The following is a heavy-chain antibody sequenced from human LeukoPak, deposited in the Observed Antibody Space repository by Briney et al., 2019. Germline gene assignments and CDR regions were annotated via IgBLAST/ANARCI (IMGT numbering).Heavy chain of an antibody. D-gene: IGHD2-2*01. CDR1: GFIFSNYA. V-gene: IGHV3-23*01. Sequence: PGGSLRLSCAASGFIFSNYAMSWVRQTPGKGLEWVSAISDNGDKTYYTESVKGRFSISRDNSKKTLYLQMNSLRAEDTAVYYCARGGLIVPAALYYYYYMDVWGKGTTVTVSS. CDR3: ARGGLIVPAALYYYYYMDV. J-gene: IGHJ6*03. CDR2: ISDNGDKT.